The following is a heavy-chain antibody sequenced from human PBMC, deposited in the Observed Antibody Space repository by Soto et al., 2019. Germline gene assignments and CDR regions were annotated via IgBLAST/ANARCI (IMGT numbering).Heavy chain of an antibody. Sequence: PGGSLRLSCAASGFTFSSYEMNWVRQAPGKGLEWVSYISSSGSTIYYADSVKGRFTISRDNAKNSLYLQMNSLRAEDTAVYYCARCLYDSSGYYSFLDYWGQGTLVTVSS. CDR2: ISSSGSTI. V-gene: IGHV3-48*03. CDR3: ARCLYDSSGYYSFLDY. D-gene: IGHD3-22*01. CDR1: GFTFSSYE. J-gene: IGHJ4*02.